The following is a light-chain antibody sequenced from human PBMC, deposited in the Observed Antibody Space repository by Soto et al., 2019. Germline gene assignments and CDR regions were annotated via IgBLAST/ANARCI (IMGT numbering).Light chain of an antibody. V-gene: IGKV1-12*01. Sequence: DIQMTQSPSSVSASVGDTVTITSRASQDINSRLAWFQQKPGRAPKYLIQAASILQSGFPSRFAGSGSGTDFTLTINTLQPEDFATYYCLQVKSFPRTFGQGTKVEI. CDR1: QDINSR. CDR2: AAS. J-gene: IGKJ1*01. CDR3: LQVKSFPRT.